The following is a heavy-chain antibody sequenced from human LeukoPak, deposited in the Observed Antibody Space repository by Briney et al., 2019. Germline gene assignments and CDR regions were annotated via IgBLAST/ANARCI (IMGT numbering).Heavy chain of an antibody. CDR2: IYYSGST. Sequence: SETLSLTCTVSGGSISSYYWSWIRQPPGKGLEWIGYIYYSGSTNYNPSLKSRVTISVDTSKNQFSLKLSSVTAADTAVYYCARDRLHFGYYYYGMDVWGKGTTVTVSS. V-gene: IGHV4-59*01. J-gene: IGHJ6*04. D-gene: IGHD4-11*01. CDR3: ARDRLHFGYYYYGMDV. CDR1: GGSISSYY.